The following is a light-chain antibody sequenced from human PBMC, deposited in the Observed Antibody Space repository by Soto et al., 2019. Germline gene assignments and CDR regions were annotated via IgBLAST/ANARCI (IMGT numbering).Light chain of an antibody. CDR2: DVS. V-gene: IGLV2-11*01. CDR1: SSDVGGYNY. Sequence: QSDLTQPRSVSGSPGQSFTISCPGTSSDVGGYNYVSWYQQHPGKAPKLMIYDVSKRPSGVPDRFSGSKSGNTASLTISGLQAEDEADYYCCSYAGSPYVFGTGTKVTGL. J-gene: IGLJ1*01. CDR3: CSYAGSPYV.